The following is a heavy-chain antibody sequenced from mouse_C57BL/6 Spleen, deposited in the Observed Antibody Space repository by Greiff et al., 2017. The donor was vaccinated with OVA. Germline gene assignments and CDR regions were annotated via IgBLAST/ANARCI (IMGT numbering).Heavy chain of an antibody. Sequence: LQESGPELVKPGASVKISCKASGYAFSSSWMNWVKQRPGKGLEWIGRIYPGDGDTNYNGKFKGKATLTADKSSSTAYMQLSSLTSEDSAVYFCARLYWYFDVWGTGTTVTVSS. CDR1: GYAFSSSW. CDR2: IYPGDGDT. V-gene: IGHV1-82*01. J-gene: IGHJ1*03. CDR3: ARLYWYFDV.